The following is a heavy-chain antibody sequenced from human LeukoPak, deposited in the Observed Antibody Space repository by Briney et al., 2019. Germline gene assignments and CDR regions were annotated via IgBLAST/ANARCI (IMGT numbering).Heavy chain of an antibody. CDR1: GGTFSSYA. D-gene: IGHD6-13*01. J-gene: IGHJ5*02. V-gene: IGHV1-69*04. Sequence: SVKVSCKASGGTFSSYAISWVRQAPGQGLELMRRIIPIFGIANYAQKFQGRVTITADKSTSTAYMELSSLRSEDTAVYYCARGGQQLVPGFDPWGQGTLVTVSS. CDR2: IIPIFGIA. CDR3: ARGGQQLVPGFDP.